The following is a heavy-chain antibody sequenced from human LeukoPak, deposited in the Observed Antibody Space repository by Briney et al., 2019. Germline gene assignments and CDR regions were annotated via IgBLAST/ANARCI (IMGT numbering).Heavy chain of an antibody. V-gene: IGHV2-70*11. J-gene: IGHJ3*02. CDR1: GFSLSTSGMC. Sequence: SGPTLVKPTQPLPLTCTLSGFSLSTSGMCVSWIRPPPGKGLEWLARIDWDDEKYYSTSLKTRLTISKETSKNQVVLTMTNMDPVDTATYYCAVRLWQDPSFDIWGQGTMVTVS. D-gene: IGHD5-18*01. CDR2: IDWDDEK. CDR3: AVRLWQDPSFDI.